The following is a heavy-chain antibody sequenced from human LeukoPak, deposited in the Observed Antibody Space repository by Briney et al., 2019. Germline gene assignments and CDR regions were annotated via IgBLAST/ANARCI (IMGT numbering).Heavy chain of an antibody. CDR2: ISAYNGNT. J-gene: IGHJ4*02. Sequence: GASVKGSCKASGFTLSSYGISRVRKGPGQRLEWMGWISAYNGNTNYALKLQGRVTMTTDTSTSTAYMELRSLRSDDTAVYYCAREGIAARPEYYFDYWGQGTLVTVSS. V-gene: IGHV1-18*01. CDR3: AREGIAARPEYYFDY. CDR1: GFTLSSYG. D-gene: IGHD6-6*01.